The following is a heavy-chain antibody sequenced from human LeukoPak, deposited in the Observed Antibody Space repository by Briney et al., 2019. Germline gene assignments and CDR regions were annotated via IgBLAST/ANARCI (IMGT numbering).Heavy chain of an antibody. Sequence: PSETLSLTCTVSGGSVSSSTDYWGWIRQPPGKGLEWIGSMFYSVSTYYNPSLKSRVTISVDTSKNQLSLKLSSVTAADTAVYYCARHGGNYYLDYWGQGTLVTVSS. D-gene: IGHD1-26*01. J-gene: IGHJ4*02. V-gene: IGHV4-39*01. CDR1: GGSVSSSTDY. CDR2: MFYSVST. CDR3: ARHGGNYYLDY.